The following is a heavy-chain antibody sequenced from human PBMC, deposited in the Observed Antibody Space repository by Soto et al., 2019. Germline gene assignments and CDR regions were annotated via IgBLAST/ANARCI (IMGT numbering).Heavy chain of an antibody. J-gene: IGHJ4*02. CDR3: ALTVTTADYFDY. D-gene: IGHD4-17*01. Sequence: SETVSLTCTVSGGSISSYYWSWIRQPPGKGLEWIGYIYYSGSTNYNPSLKSRVTISVDTSKNQFSLKLSSVTAADTAVYYCALTVTTADYFDYWGQGTLVTVSS. V-gene: IGHV4-59*01. CDR1: GGSISSYY. CDR2: IYYSGST.